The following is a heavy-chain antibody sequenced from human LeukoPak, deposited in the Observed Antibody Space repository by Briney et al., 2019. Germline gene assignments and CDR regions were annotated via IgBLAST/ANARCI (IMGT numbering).Heavy chain of an antibody. J-gene: IGHJ4*02. Sequence: SETLSLTCAVYGGSFSGYYWSWIRQPPGKGLEWIGEINHSGSTNYNPSLKSRVTISVDTSKNQFSLKLSSVTAADTAVYYCARGLSVDSSSWHYFDYWGQGTLVTVSS. V-gene: IGHV4-34*01. CDR3: ARGLSVDSSSWHYFDY. D-gene: IGHD6-13*01. CDR1: GGSFSGYY. CDR2: INHSGST.